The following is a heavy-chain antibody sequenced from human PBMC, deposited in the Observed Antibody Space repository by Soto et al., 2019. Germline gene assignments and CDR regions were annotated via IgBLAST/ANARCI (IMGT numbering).Heavy chain of an antibody. CDR3: ARGSRVLRYFDWLSYYYYMDV. D-gene: IGHD3-9*01. V-gene: IGHV1-8*02. Sequence: ASVKVSCKASGGTFSSYAISWVRQATGQGLEWMGWMIPICGTTSYAQKFQGRVTMTTNTSMSTAYMELSSLRSEDTAVYYCARGSRVLRYFDWLSYYYYMDVWGKGTTVTVSS. J-gene: IGHJ6*03. CDR1: GGTFSSYA. CDR2: MIPICGTT.